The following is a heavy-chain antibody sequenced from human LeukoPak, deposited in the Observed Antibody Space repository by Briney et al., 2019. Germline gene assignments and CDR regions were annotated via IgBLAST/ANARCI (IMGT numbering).Heavy chain of an antibody. Sequence: GGSLRLSCAAAGFTFSSYSMNWVRQAPGKGLEWVSYISSSSSTIYYADSVKGRFTISRDNAKNSLYLQMNSLRAEDTAVYYCARVPRDYTAMVTDYYYYMDVWGKGTTVTVSS. CDR1: GFTFSSYS. CDR3: ARVPRDYTAMVTDYYYYMDV. D-gene: IGHD5-18*01. CDR2: ISSSSSTI. J-gene: IGHJ6*03. V-gene: IGHV3-48*01.